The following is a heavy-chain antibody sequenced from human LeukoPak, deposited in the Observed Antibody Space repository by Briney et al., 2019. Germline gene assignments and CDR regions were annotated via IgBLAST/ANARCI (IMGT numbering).Heavy chain of an antibody. V-gene: IGHV4-59*01. CDR2: IYHSGST. D-gene: IGHD6-6*01. CDR3: ARGGAARLHFQN. Sequence: PSETLSLTCTVSGGSIITYYWNWIRQPPGKGLEWIGYIYHSGSTNYNPSLQSRVSISVDTSKNQFSLNLNSVTAADTAVYYCARGGAARLHFQNWGQGTLVTVSS. CDR1: GGSIITYY. J-gene: IGHJ1*01.